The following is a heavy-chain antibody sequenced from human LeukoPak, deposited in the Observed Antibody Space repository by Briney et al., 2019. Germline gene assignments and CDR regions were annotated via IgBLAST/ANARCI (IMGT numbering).Heavy chain of an antibody. CDR1: GFTFTNYW. J-gene: IGHJ4*02. CDR3: VRSWTNFDS. CDR2: INKPGNTI. D-gene: IGHD3/OR15-3a*01. Sequence: PGGSLRLSCAASGFTFTNYWMNWLRQAPGKGLEWVSSINKPGNTIYYTDSVKGRFTISRDNAKNSLYLQMNSLRAEDTAVYYCVRSWTNFDSWGQGTLVTVSS. V-gene: IGHV3-48*01.